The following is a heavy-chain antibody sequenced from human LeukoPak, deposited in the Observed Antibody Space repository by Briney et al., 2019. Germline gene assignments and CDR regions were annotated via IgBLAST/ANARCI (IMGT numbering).Heavy chain of an antibody. CDR1: GDSLTSGGFY. CDR3: ARRDYAAWFDP. CDR2: VYYSGST. V-gene: IGHV4-39*01. J-gene: IGHJ5*02. Sequence: SEPLSLTCNVTGDSLTSGGFYWPWIPQSPGRGLEWIGNVYYSGSTQYNPSLKGRVTISMDMPKNQFSLNLKSVSVTDTAIYYCARRDYAAWFDPWGQGTLVTVSS. D-gene: IGHD4/OR15-4a*01.